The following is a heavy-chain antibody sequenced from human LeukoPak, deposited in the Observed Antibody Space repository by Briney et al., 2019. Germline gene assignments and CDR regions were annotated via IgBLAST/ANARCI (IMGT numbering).Heavy chain of an antibody. J-gene: IGHJ4*02. CDR3: ARSSGRRYYIDY. CDR1: SGSISTYC. D-gene: IGHD1-26*01. V-gene: IGHV4-59*01. Sequence: SKTLSLRDTGSSGSISTYCRSWIRQPPGKRLEWIGFIHYTGSTNYNPSLKSRVTRSVDTSKNQFSLKLNSVTAADTAVYYCARSSGRRYYIDYWGEGHLVTVSS. CDR2: IHYTGST.